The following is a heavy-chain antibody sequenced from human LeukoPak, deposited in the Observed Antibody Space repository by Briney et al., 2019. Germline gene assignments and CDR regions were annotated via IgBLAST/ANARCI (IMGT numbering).Heavy chain of an antibody. V-gene: IGHV3-30*03. J-gene: IGHJ4*02. CDR2: ISYDVNKK. CDR1: GFPFSSYV. Sequence: GGSLRLSCVASGFPFSSYVIHWVRQAPGKGLEWVALISYDVNKKYYVDSVKGRFTISRDNAKNSLYLQMNSLRAEDAAAYYCVRARGAGPGAHFDYWGQGTLVTVSS. CDR3: VRARGAGPGAHFDY. D-gene: IGHD3-10*01.